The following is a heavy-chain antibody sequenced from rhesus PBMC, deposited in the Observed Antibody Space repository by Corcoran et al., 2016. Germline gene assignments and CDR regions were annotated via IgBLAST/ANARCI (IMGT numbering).Heavy chain of an antibody. CDR3: ARDGGGSWTNRFDV. V-gene: IGHV4-147*01. J-gene: IGHJ5-1*01. CDR2: IYGGCGST. CDR1: GASISSNY. Sequence: QVQLQESGPGLVKPSETLPLTCAVSGASISSNYWSWIRQPPGKGLEWIGCIYGGCGSTSYNPSLKSRVTISKATSKNQFSLKLSSVTAADTAVDYGARDGGGSWTNRFDVWGAGVLVTVSS. D-gene: IGHD6-25*01.